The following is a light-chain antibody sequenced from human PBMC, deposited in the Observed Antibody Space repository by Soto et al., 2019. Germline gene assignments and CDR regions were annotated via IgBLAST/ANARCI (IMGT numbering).Light chain of an antibody. CDR3: QQYNNWPFIT. J-gene: IGKJ5*01. CDR2: GAS. V-gene: IGKV3-15*01. Sequence: EIVMTQSPATLSVSPGERATLSCRASQSVSNKLAWYQQKPGQAPRLLIYGASTRATGIPVRFSGSGSGTEFTLTISSLQSEDFAVYYCQQYNNWPFITFGQGTRLEIK. CDR1: QSVSNK.